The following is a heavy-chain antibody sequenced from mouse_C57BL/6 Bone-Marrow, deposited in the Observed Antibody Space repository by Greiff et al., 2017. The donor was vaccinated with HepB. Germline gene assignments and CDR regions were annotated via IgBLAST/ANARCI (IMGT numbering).Heavy chain of an antibody. CDR1: GYTFTSYW. CDR2: IHPNSGST. V-gene: IGHV1-64*01. Sequence: QVQLKQSGAELVKPGASVKLSCKASGYTFTSYWMHWVKQRPGQGLEWIGMIHPNSGSTNYNEKFKSKATLTVDKSSSTAYMQLSSLTSEDSAVYYCASEGTGTPFDYWGQGTTLTVSS. D-gene: IGHD4-1*01. J-gene: IGHJ2*01. CDR3: ASEGTGTPFDY.